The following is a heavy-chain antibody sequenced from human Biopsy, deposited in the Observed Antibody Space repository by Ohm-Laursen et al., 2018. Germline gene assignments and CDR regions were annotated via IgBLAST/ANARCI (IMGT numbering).Heavy chain of an antibody. V-gene: IGHV4-59*01. CDR2: IFYSGST. CDR3: ARGGNGYNYVTPGTWFDP. Sequence: TLSLTCNVSGGSISSYYWSWIRQSPGKGLEWIGFIFYSGSTYYNPSLKSRTTISVDSSKNQFSLRLGSVTAADTAGYYCARGGNGYNYVTPGTWFDPWGRGTPVTVSS. CDR1: GGSISSYY. D-gene: IGHD5-24*01. J-gene: IGHJ5*02.